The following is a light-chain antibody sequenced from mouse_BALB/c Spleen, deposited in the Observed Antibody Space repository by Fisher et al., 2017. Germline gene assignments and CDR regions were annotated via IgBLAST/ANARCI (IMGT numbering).Light chain of an antibody. Sequence: IVLTQSTAIMSASPGEKVTMTCSASSSVSSSYLHWYQQKSGASPKRWIYDTSKLASGVPARFSGSGSGTSYSLTISSMEAEDAATYYCQQWSSNPLTFGAGTKLELK. J-gene: IGKJ5*01. V-gene: IGKV4-59*01. CDR3: QQWSSNPLT. CDR2: DTS. CDR1: SSVSS.